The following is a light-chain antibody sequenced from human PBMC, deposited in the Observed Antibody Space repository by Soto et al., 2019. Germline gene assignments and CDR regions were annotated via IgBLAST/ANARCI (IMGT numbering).Light chain of an antibody. Sequence: SVLTQPPSASGSPGQSVTISCTGTSSDVGSYKFVSWYQQHPGKAPKLMMYEVSKRLSGVPDRFSGSKSGNTASLTVSGLQAEDEADYFCSSYAGNYNLVFGGGTK. V-gene: IGLV2-8*01. CDR2: EVS. J-gene: IGLJ2*01. CDR3: SSYAGNYNLV. CDR1: SSDVGSYKF.